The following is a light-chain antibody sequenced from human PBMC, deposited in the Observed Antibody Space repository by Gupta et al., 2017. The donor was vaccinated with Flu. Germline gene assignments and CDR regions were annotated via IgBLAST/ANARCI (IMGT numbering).Light chain of an antibody. Sequence: EIVLTQSPATLSLSPGERATLSCRASQSVSSYLAWYQQKPGQAPRLLIYGASNRATGIPARFSGSGSGTDFTLTISSLEPEDFAVYYCQQRSNWPRTFGQGTKVE. CDR1: QSVSSY. CDR3: QQRSNWPRT. V-gene: IGKV3-11*01. J-gene: IGKJ1*01. CDR2: GAS.